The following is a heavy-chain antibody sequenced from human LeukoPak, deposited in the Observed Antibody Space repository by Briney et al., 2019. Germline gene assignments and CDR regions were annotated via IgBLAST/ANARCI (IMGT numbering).Heavy chain of an antibody. CDR3: ARDPGYNYGFDY. V-gene: IGHV3-21*01. CDR2: ISSSSSYI. CDR1: GFTFSTYS. J-gene: IGHJ4*02. D-gene: IGHD5-18*01. Sequence: GGSLRLSCAASGFTFSTYSMNWVRQAPGKGLEWVSSISSSSSYIYYTDSVKGRFTISRDNAKNSLYLQMNSLRAEDTAVYYCARDPGYNYGFDYWGQGTLVTVSS.